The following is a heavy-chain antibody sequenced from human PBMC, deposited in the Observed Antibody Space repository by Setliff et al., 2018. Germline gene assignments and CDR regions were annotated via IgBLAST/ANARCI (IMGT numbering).Heavy chain of an antibody. J-gene: IGHJ4*02. V-gene: IGHV2-70*11. CDR2: IDWDDDK. D-gene: IGHD2-15*01. CDR1: GFSLSTSGMC. CDR3: ARIYCSGGSCYLDY. Sequence: SGPTLVNPTQTLTLTCTFSGFSLSTSGMCVSWIRQPPGKALEWLARIDWDDDKYYSTSXXTRLTXXXXXXXXXXXXXXXXMDPVDTATYYCARIYCSGGSCYLDYWGQGTLVTVSS.